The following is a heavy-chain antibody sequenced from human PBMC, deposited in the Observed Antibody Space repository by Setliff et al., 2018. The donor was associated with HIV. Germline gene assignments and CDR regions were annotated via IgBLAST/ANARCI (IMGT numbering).Heavy chain of an antibody. Sequence: PGGSLRLSCAASGFTFSNYWMHWVRQPPGKGLVWVSRINSDGSTTNYADSVKGRFTIFRDDAKYTLYLQMTSLRAGDTGFYYCARGNFIVPGSREFDSLGQGTLVTVSS. D-gene: IGHD1-26*01. V-gene: IGHV3-74*01. J-gene: IGHJ4*02. CDR2: INSDGSTT. CDR3: ARGNFIVPGSREFDS. CDR1: GFTFSNYW.